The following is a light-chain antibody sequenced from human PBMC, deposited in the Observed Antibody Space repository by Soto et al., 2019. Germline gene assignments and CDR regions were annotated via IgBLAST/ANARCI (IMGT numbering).Light chain of an antibody. Sequence: DVQMTQSPSTVSASVGDRVTITCRASQGITSWLAWYQQKPGKAPRLLISAASNLQSGIPSRFSGSGSGTDFTLNISSLQPEDFAIYYCQQTYNFPLTFGGGTKVEIK. CDR2: AAS. CDR1: QGITSW. CDR3: QQTYNFPLT. V-gene: IGKV1-12*01. J-gene: IGKJ4*01.